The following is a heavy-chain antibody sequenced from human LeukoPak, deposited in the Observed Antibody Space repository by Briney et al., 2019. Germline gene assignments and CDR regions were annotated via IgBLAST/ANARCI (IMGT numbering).Heavy chain of an antibody. D-gene: IGHD1-26*01. CDR3: ARGWDRAHPTGFEFDV. Sequence: PGGSLRLSCAASGFTFSDHYMHWVRQAPGKGLEWVSFISSSGTTINQPDSVKGRFTISRDNAKNSVHLQMNNLRVEDTAVYYCARGWDRAHPTGFEFDVWGQGTLVTVSS. V-gene: IGHV3-69-1*02. J-gene: IGHJ4*02. CDR1: GFTFSDHY. CDR2: ISSSGTTI.